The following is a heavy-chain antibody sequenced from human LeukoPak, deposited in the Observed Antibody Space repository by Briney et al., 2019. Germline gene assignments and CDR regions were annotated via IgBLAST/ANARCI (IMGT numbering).Heavy chain of an antibody. V-gene: IGHV1-69*05. Sequence: ASVKVSCKASGGTFSSYAISWVRQAPGQGLEWMGGVIPIFGTANYAQKFQGGVTITTDESTSTAYMELSSLRSEDTAVYYCARDRDGYFDYWGQGTLVTVSS. CDR2: VIPIFGTA. J-gene: IGHJ4*02. CDR1: GGTFSSYA. CDR3: ARDRDGYFDY. D-gene: IGHD5-24*01.